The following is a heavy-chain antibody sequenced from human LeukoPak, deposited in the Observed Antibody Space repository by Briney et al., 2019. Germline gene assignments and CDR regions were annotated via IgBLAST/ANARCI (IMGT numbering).Heavy chain of an antibody. J-gene: IGHJ4*02. D-gene: IGHD1-26*01. Sequence: PGGSLRLSCAASGFTFSSYAMHWVRQAPGKGLECVAVISYDGSNKYYADSVKGRFTISRDNSKNTLYLQMNSLRAEDTAVYYCARGPYSGSYSYFDYWGQGTLVTVSS. CDR2: ISYDGSNK. V-gene: IGHV3-30-3*01. CDR3: ARGPYSGSYSYFDY. CDR1: GFTFSSYA.